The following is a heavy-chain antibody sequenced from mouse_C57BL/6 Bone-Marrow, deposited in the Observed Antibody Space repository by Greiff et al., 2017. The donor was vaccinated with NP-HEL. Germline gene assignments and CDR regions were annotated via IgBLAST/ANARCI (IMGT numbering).Heavy chain of an antibody. D-gene: IGHD1-1*01. CDR1: GYTFTSYL. CDR3: ARYYYGSSSFDY. Sequence: QVQLQQPGAELVKPGASVKLSCKASGYTFTSYLMHWVKQRPGRGLEWIGRIDPKSGGTKYNEKFKSKATLTVDKPSSTAYMQLNSLTSEDSAVYYWARYYYGSSSFDYWGQGTTLTVSS. J-gene: IGHJ2*01. V-gene: IGHV1-72*01. CDR2: IDPKSGGT.